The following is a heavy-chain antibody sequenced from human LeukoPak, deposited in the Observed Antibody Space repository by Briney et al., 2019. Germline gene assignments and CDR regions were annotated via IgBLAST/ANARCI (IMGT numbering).Heavy chain of an antibody. J-gene: IGHJ4*02. CDR3: AKAYYYDSSGYYPFDY. Sequence: GGSLRLSCAASGFTFSSYAMSWVRQAPGKGLEWVSAISGSGGSTYYADSVRGRFTISRDNSKNTLYLQMNSLRAEDTAVYYCAKAYYYDSSGYYPFDYWGQGTLVTVSS. CDR1: GFTFSSYA. CDR2: ISGSGGST. D-gene: IGHD3-22*01. V-gene: IGHV3-23*01.